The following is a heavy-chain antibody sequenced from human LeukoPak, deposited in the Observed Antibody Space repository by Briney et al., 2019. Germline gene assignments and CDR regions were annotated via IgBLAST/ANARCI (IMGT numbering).Heavy chain of an antibody. Sequence: SETLSLTCAVYGXSFSGYYWSWIRQPPGKGLEWIGEFNHSGSTNYNPSLKSRVTISADTSRNQFSLKLSSVTAADTAVYYCARGTYYDYVWGSYPRAYYGMDVWGQGTTVTVSS. CDR1: GXSFSGYY. V-gene: IGHV4-34*01. CDR2: FNHSGST. CDR3: ARGTYYDYVWGSYPRAYYGMDV. J-gene: IGHJ6*02. D-gene: IGHD3-16*02.